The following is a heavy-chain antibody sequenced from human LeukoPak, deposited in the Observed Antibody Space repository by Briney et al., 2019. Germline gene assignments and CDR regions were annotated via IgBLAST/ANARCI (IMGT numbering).Heavy chain of an antibody. Sequence: SGTLSLTCAVSGGSISSSNWWSWVRQPPGKGLEWIGEIYHSGSTNYNPSLKSRVTISVDKSKNQFSLKLSSVTAADTAVYYCARAVPGYDILTGYHTGQGPRYHFDYWGQGTLVTVSS. CDR2: IYHSGST. D-gene: IGHD3-9*01. CDR1: GGSISSSNW. J-gene: IGHJ4*02. V-gene: IGHV4-4*02. CDR3: ARAVPGYDILTGYHTGQGPRYHFDY.